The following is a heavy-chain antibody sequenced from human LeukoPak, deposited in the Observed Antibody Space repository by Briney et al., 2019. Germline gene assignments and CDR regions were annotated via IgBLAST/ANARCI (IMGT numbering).Heavy chain of an antibody. CDR3: ARDRRLRSYFDY. V-gene: IGHV3-21*01. D-gene: IGHD2-21*02. CDR1: GFTFSSYS. CDR2: ISSSSSYI. J-gene: IGHJ4*02. Sequence: GGSLRLSCGASGFTFSSYSINWVGQAPGHGLAWVSSISSSSSYIYYADSVKGRFTISRDNSKNTLYLQMNSLRAEDTAVYYCARDRRLRSYFDYWGQGTLVTVSS.